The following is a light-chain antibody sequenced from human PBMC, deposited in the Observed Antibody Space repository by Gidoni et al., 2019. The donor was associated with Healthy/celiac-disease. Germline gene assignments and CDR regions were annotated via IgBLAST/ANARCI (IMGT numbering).Light chain of an antibody. CDR1: QGISNY. V-gene: IGKV1-27*01. CDR3: QKYNSXXRXT. J-gene: IGKJ2*01. CDR2: AAS. Sequence: DIQLTQSPSSLSASVGDRVTITCRASQGISNYLAWYQQKPGKVPKLLIYAASTLQSGVPSRFSGSGSXTDFTLTISSLQPEDVATYYCQKYNSXXRXTFGQGTKLEIK.